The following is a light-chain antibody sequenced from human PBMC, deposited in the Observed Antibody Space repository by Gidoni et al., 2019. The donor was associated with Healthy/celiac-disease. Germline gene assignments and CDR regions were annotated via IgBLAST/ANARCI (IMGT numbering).Light chain of an antibody. J-gene: IGKJ3*01. Sequence: AIRMTQSPSSFSASTGDRVTITCRASQGSSSYLAWYQQKPGKAPKLLIYAESTLQSGVPARFSGSGSGTDFTLTISSLQAEDFAAYYCQQYYSYPRTFGPGTKVEIK. CDR3: QQYYSYPRT. CDR1: QGSSSY. V-gene: IGKV1-8*01. CDR2: AES.